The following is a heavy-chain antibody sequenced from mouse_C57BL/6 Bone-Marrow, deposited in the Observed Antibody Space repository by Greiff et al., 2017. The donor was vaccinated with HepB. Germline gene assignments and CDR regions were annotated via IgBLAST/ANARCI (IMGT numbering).Heavy chain of an antibody. J-gene: IGHJ3*01. CDR1: GYTFTGYW. Sequence: QVQLQQSGAELMKPGASVKLSCKATGYTFTGYWIEWVKQRPGHGLEWIGEILPGSGSTKYNEKFKGKATLTVDTSSSTAYMELHSLTSEDSAVYFCARRGQLRTLGAYWGQGTLVTVSA. D-gene: IGHD3-2*02. CDR2: ILPGSGST. CDR3: ARRGQLRTLGAY. V-gene: IGHV1-9*01.